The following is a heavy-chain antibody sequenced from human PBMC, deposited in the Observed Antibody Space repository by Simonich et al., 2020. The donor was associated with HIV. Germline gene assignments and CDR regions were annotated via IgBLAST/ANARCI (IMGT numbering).Heavy chain of an antibody. D-gene: IGHD4-17*01. CDR3: ARRHPTTVTTPYFDY. J-gene: IGHJ4*02. V-gene: IGHV4-34*01. Sequence: QVQLQQWGAGLLKPSETLSLTCAVYGGSFSGYYWSWIRQPPGKGLEWSGEINQRISTNYNPSLKSRVTISVDTSKNHFSLKLSSVTAADTAVYYCARRHPTTVTTPYFDYWGQGTLVTVSS. CDR2: INQRIST. CDR1: GGSFSGYY.